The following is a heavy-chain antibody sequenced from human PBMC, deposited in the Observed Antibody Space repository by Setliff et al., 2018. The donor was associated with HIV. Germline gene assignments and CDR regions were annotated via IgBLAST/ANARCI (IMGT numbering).Heavy chain of an antibody. CDR1: GFTFNNYW. CDR2: IKGDGSET. D-gene: IGHD3-10*01. CDR3: AGETNTMIRGALDR. Sequence: QPGGSLRLSCESSGFTFNNYWMSWVRQAPGKRPEWVANIKGDGSETYYVDSVKGRFTISRDNAKNSLFLQMNSLRAGDTAVYYCAGETNTMIRGALDRWGQGTMVTVSS. V-gene: IGHV3-7*03. J-gene: IGHJ3*01.